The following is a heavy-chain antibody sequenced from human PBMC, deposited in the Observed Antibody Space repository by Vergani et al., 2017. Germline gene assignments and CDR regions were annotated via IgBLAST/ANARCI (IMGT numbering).Heavy chain of an antibody. Sequence: QVQLVESGGGVVQPGRSLRLSCTSSGFTFSTYAMHWARQAPGKGLEWVAIIYYDGIKKYYADSVKGRFTISRDNSRNTLDLLMSSLRAEDTAIYYCVREGSYCGSTTCRNPSYVYYYHMDVWGEGTTVTVSS. CDR3: VREGSYCGSTTCRNPSYVYYYHMDV. J-gene: IGHJ6*03. V-gene: IGHV3-33*01. CDR2: IYYDGIKK. D-gene: IGHD2-21*01. CDR1: GFTFSTYA.